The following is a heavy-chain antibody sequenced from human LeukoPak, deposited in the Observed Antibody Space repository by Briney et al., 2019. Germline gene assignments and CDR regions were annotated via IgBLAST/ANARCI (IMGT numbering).Heavy chain of an antibody. CDR3: ARVPEIVVVVAATVGGAFDI. V-gene: IGHV3-21*01. CDR2: ISSGTSYI. CDR1: GFTFNTYT. Sequence: PGGSLRLSCAASGFTFNTYTMNWVRQAPGKGLEWVSSISSGTSYIYYADSVKGRFTISRDNAKNSLYLQMNSLRAEDTAVYYCARVPEIVVVVAATVGGAFDIWGQGTMVTVSS. J-gene: IGHJ3*02. D-gene: IGHD2-15*01.